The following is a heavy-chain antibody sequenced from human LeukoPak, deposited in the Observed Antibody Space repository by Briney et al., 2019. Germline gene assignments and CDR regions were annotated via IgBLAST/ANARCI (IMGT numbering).Heavy chain of an antibody. CDR3: AKSAPRLLVHNAFDI. D-gene: IGHD3-22*01. Sequence: GGSLRLSCAASGFIFSNYGLHWVRQAPGKGLEWVAVIWSDGINKYYSDSVKGRFTISRDNSKNTLYLQMNSLRAEDTAVYYCAKSAPRLLVHNAFDIWGQGTMVTVSS. V-gene: IGHV3-33*06. CDR2: IWSDGINK. CDR1: GFIFSNYG. J-gene: IGHJ3*02.